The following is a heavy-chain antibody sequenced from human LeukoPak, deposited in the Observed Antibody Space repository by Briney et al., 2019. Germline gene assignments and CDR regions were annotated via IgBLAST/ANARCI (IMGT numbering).Heavy chain of an antibody. CDR3: ARDRGSYYYMDV. CDR1: GFTFSSYE. Sequence: AGGSLRLSCAASGFTFSSYEMNWVRQAPGKGLEWVSYISSSGSTIYYADSVKGRFTISRDNAKNSLYLQMNSLRAEDTAVYYCARDRGSYYYMDVWGKGTTVTVSS. V-gene: IGHV3-48*03. CDR2: ISSSGSTI. D-gene: IGHD1-26*01. J-gene: IGHJ6*03.